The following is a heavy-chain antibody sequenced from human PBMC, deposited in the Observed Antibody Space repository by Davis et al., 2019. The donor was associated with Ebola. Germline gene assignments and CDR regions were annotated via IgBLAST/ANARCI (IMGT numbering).Heavy chain of an antibody. J-gene: IGHJ6*02. Sequence: PGGSLRLSCAASGFTVSTHGMHWVRQAPGKGLEWVAGIWANGITRNYIDSGKGRFTISRDISKNIVYLEMNSLRADDTDMYYCARDLSYFSLEVCGQGTTVSVSS. V-gene: IGHV3-33*01. CDR3: ARDLSYFSLEV. D-gene: IGHD2/OR15-2a*01. CDR1: GFTVSTHG. CDR2: IWANGITR.